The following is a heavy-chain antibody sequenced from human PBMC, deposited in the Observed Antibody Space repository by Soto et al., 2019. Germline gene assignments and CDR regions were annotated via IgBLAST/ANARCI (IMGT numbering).Heavy chain of an antibody. Sequence: GGSPRLSCAASGFTFSSYAMRWVRQAPGKGLEWVSAISRSGGSTYYADSVTGRFTISRNNSKNTLYLQMNSLRAGDTSLYLCATDIADTWLLNSWGQGTLVTVSS. J-gene: IGHJ4*02. D-gene: IGHD5-12*01. CDR1: GFTFSSYA. CDR3: ATDIADTWLLNS. CDR2: ISRSGGST. V-gene: IGHV3-23*01.